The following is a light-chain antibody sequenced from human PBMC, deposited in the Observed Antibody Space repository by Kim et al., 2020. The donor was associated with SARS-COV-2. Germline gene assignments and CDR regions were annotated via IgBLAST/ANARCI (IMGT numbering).Light chain of an antibody. J-gene: IGKJ4*01. V-gene: IGKV1-12*01. CDR3: QQANSFPLT. Sequence: DIQMTQSPSSVSASVGGRVIIACRASQDVSSWLAWYQQKPGKAPKLVIYSASTLQTGVPPRFSGSVSGTEFTLTISSLQPEDIATYYCQQANSFPLTFGGGTKVDIK. CDR2: SAS. CDR1: QDVSSW.